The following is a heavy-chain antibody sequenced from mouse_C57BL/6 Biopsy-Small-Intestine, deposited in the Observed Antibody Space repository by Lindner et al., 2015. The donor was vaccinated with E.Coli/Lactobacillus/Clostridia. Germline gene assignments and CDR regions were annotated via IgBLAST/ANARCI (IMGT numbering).Heavy chain of an antibody. Sequence: VQLQESGPDLVQPSQTLSLTCTVSGVLVKPAMVFTGFRQPPGKGLEWVGTMGWDDKKYYNSALKSRLSISRDTSKNQVFLKLSSLQTEDTAMYYCTRAMDYWGQGTSVTVSS. CDR1: GVLVKPAMV. J-gene: IGHJ4*01. CDR2: MGWDDKK. CDR3: TRAMDY. V-gene: IGHV2-6*01.